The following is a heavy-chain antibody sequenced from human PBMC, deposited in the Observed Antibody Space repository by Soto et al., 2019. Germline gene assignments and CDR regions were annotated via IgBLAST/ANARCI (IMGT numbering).Heavy chain of an antibody. J-gene: IGHJ4*02. V-gene: IGHV1-8*01. D-gene: IGHD2-15*01. CDR3: ARGSRTRFCSGGSCYSRGYYFDY. Sequence: ASVKVSCKASGYTFTSYDINWVRQATGQGLEWMGWMNPNSGNTGYAQKFQGRVTMTRNTSISTAYMELSSLRSEDTAVYYCARGSRTRFCSGGSCYSRGYYFDYWGQGTLVTSPQ. CDR2: MNPNSGNT. CDR1: GYTFTSYD.